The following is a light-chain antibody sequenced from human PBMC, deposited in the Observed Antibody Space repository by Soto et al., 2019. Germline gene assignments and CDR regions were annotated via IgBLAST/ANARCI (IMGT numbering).Light chain of an antibody. CDR2: GAS. CDR3: QKYNSAPYT. CDR1: QGISNS. Sequence: DIQMTQSPSSLSASVGDRVTITCRASQGISNSLAWYQQKPGKVPKLLIYGASTLQSGVPSRFRGSGSGTDFTLTISSLLPEDVATYYCQKYNSAPYTFCQGTKLEIK. V-gene: IGKV1-27*01. J-gene: IGKJ2*01.